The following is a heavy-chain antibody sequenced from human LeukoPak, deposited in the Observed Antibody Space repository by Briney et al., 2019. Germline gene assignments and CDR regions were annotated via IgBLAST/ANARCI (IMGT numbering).Heavy chain of an antibody. V-gene: IGHV3-23*01. Sequence: GGPLTLSCAPSGFTLNNYAMTWLGPPPRRGGEWVSSISGLGGNTNYAASVKGRFTISRDNSENKLYLQMNSLRAEDTAVYYCARREYSSSPDYWGQGTLVTVSS. CDR2: ISGLGGNT. D-gene: IGHD6-6*01. CDR1: GFTLNNYA. CDR3: ARREYSSSPDY. J-gene: IGHJ4*02.